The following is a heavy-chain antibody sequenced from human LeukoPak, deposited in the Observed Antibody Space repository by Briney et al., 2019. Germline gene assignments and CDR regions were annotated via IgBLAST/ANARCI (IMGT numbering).Heavy chain of an antibody. V-gene: IGHV3-23*01. CDR1: EFTFSSFA. Sequence: GGSLRLSCAASEFTFSSFAMTWVRQAPGKGLEWVSSIRGSGDGTNYADSVKGRFTISRDNSKNTLYLQMNYLRAEDTAVYYCAKDPNGDYVGAFDIWGQGTMVSVSS. CDR2: IRGSGDGT. CDR3: AKDPNGDYVGAFDI. D-gene: IGHD4-17*01. J-gene: IGHJ3*02.